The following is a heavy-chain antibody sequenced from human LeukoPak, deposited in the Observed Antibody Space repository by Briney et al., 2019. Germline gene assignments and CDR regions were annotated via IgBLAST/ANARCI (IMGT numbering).Heavy chain of an antibody. Sequence: GGSLRLSCAASGFTFSSYAMSWVRQAPGKGLEWVSVISGSGGSTYYADSVKGRFTISRDNSKNTLYLQMNSLRAEDTAVYYCAKCHSGNYYYGMDVWGQGTTVTVSS. D-gene: IGHD1-26*01. J-gene: IGHJ6*02. CDR3: AKCHSGNYYYGMDV. CDR2: ISGSGGST. CDR1: GFTFSSYA. V-gene: IGHV3-23*01.